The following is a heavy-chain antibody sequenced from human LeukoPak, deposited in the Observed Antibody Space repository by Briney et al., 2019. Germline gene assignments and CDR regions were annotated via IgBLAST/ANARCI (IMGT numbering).Heavy chain of an antibody. J-gene: IGHJ4*02. Sequence: GGSLSLSCIAPGFTFTAYTMNWVRQAPGKGPEWVSYIDYGGSVTHYADSVKGRFTISRDNAENSLYLQMNSLRVEDTAVYYCTRDLEYWSQGVQVTVSS. CDR1: GFTFTAYT. V-gene: IGHV3-48*01. CDR3: TRDLEY. CDR2: IDYGGSVT.